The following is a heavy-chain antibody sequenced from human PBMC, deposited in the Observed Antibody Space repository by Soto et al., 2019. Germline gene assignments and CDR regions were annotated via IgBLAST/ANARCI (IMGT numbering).Heavy chain of an antibody. V-gene: IGHV3-30*18. Sequence: QVQLVESGGGVVQPGRSLRLSCAASGFTFSSYGMHWVRQAPGKGLEWVAVISYDGSNKYYADSVKGRFTISRDNSKNTLYLQMNSLRAEDTAVYYCAKDWDSSSIDYWGQGTLVTVSS. CDR3: AKDWDSSSIDY. CDR1: GFTFSSYG. J-gene: IGHJ4*02. CDR2: ISYDGSNK. D-gene: IGHD6-19*01.